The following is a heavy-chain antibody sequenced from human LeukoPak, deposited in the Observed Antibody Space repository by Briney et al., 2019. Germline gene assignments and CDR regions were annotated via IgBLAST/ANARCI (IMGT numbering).Heavy chain of an antibody. CDR1: GFTFSSYG. CDR3: TRIDYDILTGYPFPFYFDY. Sequence: GGSLRLSCAASGFTFSSYGMNWVRQAPGKGLEWVGFIRSKAYGGTTEYAASVKGRFTISRDDSKSIAYLQMNSLKTEDTAVYYCTRIDYDILTGYPFPFYFDYWGQGTLVTVSS. CDR2: IRSKAYGGTT. V-gene: IGHV3-49*04. D-gene: IGHD3-9*01. J-gene: IGHJ4*02.